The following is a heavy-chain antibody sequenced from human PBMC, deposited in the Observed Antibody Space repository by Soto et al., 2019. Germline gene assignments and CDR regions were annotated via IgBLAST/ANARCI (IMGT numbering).Heavy chain of an antibody. D-gene: IGHD5-12*01. CDR1: GGSFSGYY. CDR3: ASMGVATITNLDY. V-gene: IGHV4-34*01. Sequence: SETLSLTCAVYGGSFSGYYWSWVRQPPGKGLEWIGEINHSGSTNYNPSLKSRVTISVDTSKNQFSLKLSSVTAADTAVYYCASMGVATITNLDYWGQGTLVSVSS. J-gene: IGHJ4*02. CDR2: INHSGST.